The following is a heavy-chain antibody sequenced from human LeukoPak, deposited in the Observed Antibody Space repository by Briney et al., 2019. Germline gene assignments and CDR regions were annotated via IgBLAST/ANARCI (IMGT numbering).Heavy chain of an antibody. CDR2: INHSGST. CDR1: GGSFSGYY. D-gene: IGHD2-21*01. J-gene: IGHJ6*02. CDR3: ARGKSILWWWKYGMDV. Sequence: PSETLSLTCAVYGGSFSGYYWSWIRQPPGKGLEWIGEINHSGSTNYNPSLKSRVTISVDTSKNQFSLKLSSVTASDTAVYYCARGKSILWWWKYGMDVWGQGNTVTVSS. V-gene: IGHV4-34*01.